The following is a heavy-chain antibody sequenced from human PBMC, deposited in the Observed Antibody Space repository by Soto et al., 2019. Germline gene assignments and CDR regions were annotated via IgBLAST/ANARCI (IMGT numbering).Heavy chain of an antibody. D-gene: IGHD2-2*01. CDR2: IIPIFGTA. Sequence: QVQLVQSGAEVKKPGSSVKVSCKASGGTFSSYAISWVRQAPGQGLEWMGGIIPIFGTANYAQTFQGRVTITADESMSKAYMELSSLISEDTAVYYCAKQDIVVVPAADTLDYYYYGMDVWGQGTTVTVSS. V-gene: IGHV1-69*01. J-gene: IGHJ6*02. CDR3: AKQDIVVVPAADTLDYYYYGMDV. CDR1: GGTFSSYA.